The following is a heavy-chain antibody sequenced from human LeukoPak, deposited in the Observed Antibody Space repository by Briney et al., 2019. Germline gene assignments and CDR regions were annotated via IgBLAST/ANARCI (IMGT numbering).Heavy chain of an antibody. CDR2: ISGSGGST. D-gene: IGHD6-19*01. CDR1: GFTFSSYG. J-gene: IGHJ4*02. CDR3: ARGQWLSRLFDY. Sequence: GGSLRLSCAASGFTFSSYGMSWVRQAPGKGLEWVSAISGSGGSTYYADSVKGRFTISRDNSKNTVYLQMDSLRFEDAAVYYCARGQWLSRLFDYWGQGTLVTVSS. V-gene: IGHV3-23*01.